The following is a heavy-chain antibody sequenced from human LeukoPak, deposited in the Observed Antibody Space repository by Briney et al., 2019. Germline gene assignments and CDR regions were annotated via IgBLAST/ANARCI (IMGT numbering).Heavy chain of an antibody. D-gene: IGHD3-22*01. CDR1: GYTFTCYY. Sequence: ASVKVSCKASGYTFTCYYMHWVRQAPGQGLEWMGWINPNSGGTNYAQKSQGRVTMTRDTSISTAYMELSRLRSDDTAVYYCARGNYYDSSGYYHWGQGALVTVSS. CDR3: ARGNYYDSSGYYH. J-gene: IGHJ5*02. CDR2: INPNSGGT. V-gene: IGHV1-2*02.